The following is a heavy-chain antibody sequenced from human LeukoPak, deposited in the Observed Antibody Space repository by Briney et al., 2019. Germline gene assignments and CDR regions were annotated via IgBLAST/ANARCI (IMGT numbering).Heavy chain of an antibody. D-gene: IGHD6-6*01. CDR2: VSSGSSSI. V-gene: IGHV3-48*03. J-gene: IGHJ4*02. CDR1: GFTFSRFE. Sequence: GGSLRLSCAASGFTFSRFEMNWVRQAPGKGLEWVSYVSSGSSSIFYAASVKCGFIIFRHNAKNLPHLQRTSLVVEDTAVYYCARGGIAARFAYSGPRTLVTASS. CDR3: ARGGIAARFAY.